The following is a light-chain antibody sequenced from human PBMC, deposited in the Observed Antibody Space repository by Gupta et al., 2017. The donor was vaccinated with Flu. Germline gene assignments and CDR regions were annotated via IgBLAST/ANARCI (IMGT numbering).Light chain of an antibody. V-gene: IGKV3-15*01. CDR3: QQYNNWPSWT. CDR2: GAS. Sequence: ERATLSGRASQSVSSNLAWYQQKPGQAPRLLIYGASTRATGIPARFSGSGSGTEFTLTISSLQSEDFAVYYCQQYNNWPSWTFGQGTKVEIK. CDR1: QSVSSN. J-gene: IGKJ1*01.